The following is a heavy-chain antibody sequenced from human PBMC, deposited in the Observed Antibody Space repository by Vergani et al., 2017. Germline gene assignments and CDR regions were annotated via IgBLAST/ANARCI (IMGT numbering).Heavy chain of an antibody. Sequence: QVQLQQWGAGLLKPSETLSLTCAVYGGSFSGYYWSWIRQPPGKGLEWIGEINHSGSTNYNPSLKSRVTISVDTSKNQFSLKLSSVTAANTAVYYCARVARVLVVGPAAILPRPNYYYYYMDVWGKGTTVTVSS. J-gene: IGHJ6*03. CDR3: ARVARVLVVGPAAILPRPNYYYYYMDV. V-gene: IGHV4-34*01. CDR2: INHSGST. CDR1: GGSFSGYY. D-gene: IGHD2-2*02.